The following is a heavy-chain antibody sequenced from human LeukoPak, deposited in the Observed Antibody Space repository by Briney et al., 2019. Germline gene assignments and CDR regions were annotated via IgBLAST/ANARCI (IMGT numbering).Heavy chain of an antibody. V-gene: IGHV3-48*02. Sequence: PGGSLRLSCAASGFIFNVYDMNWVRQAPGKGLEWLSFIEKTSSTIYYADSVKGRFTISRDNARNSLYLQLNSLRDEDTALYYCVRDRMGGAFDIWGQGTMVTISS. CDR1: GFIFNVYD. CDR2: IEKTSSTI. J-gene: IGHJ3*02. CDR3: VRDRMGGAFDI. D-gene: IGHD3-16*01.